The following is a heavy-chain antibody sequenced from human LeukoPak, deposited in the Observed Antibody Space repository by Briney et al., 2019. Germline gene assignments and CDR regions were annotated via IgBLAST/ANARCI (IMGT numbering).Heavy chain of an antibody. D-gene: IGHD6-13*01. CDR3: ARDADGSSWRNFDY. CDR2: IYYSGST. J-gene: IGHJ4*02. Sequence: PSETLSLTCTVSGGSISSSSYSWGWIRQPPGKGLEWIGSIYYSGSTYYNPSLKSRITISVDTSKKQFSLNLSSVTAADTAVYYCARDADGSSWRNFDYWGQGTLVTVSS. V-gene: IGHV4-39*07. CDR1: GGSISSSSYS.